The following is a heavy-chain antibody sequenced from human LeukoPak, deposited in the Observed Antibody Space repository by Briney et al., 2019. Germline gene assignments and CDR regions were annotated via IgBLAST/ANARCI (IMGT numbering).Heavy chain of an antibody. CDR1: GYTFTSYG. Sequence: ASVKVSCKASGYTFTSYGISWVRQTPGQGLEWMGWISAYNGNTNYAQKLQGRVTMTTDTSTSTAYMELGSLRSDDTAVYYWARVLLLWFGELLMDDYWGQGTLVTVSS. D-gene: IGHD3-10*01. CDR3: ARVLLLWFGELLMDDY. CDR2: ISAYNGNT. J-gene: IGHJ4*02. V-gene: IGHV1-18*04.